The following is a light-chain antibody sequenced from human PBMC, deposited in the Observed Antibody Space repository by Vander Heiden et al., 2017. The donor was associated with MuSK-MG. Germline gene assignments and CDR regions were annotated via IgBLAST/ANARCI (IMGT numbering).Light chain of an antibody. V-gene: IGKV3-20*01. CDR2: GAL. CDR3: QQYGSSLWT. CDR1: QSVSSSY. J-gene: IGKJ1*01. Sequence: VLTPSPGTLSLSPGERATLSCTASQSVSSSYLSWYQPKPGQAPRLLNYGALSRATGIPDRFRGMGSGTDFTLTISRLEPEDVAVYYCQQYGSSLWTFGQGTKVEIK.